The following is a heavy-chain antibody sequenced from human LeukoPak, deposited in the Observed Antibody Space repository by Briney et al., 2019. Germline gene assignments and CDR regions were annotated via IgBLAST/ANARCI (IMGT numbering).Heavy chain of an antibody. D-gene: IGHD6-19*01. V-gene: IGHV1-8*03. J-gene: IGHJ6*03. CDR1: GGTFSSYA. Sequence: AASVKVSCKASGGTFSSYAISWVRQAPGQGLEWIGWMNPNSGDTGYAQKFQGRVTITRNTSISTAYMELSSLRSEDTAVYYCARGPLMYSSGWVPYYYYYYYMDVWGKGTTVTVSS. CDR2: MNPNSGDT. CDR3: ARGPLMYSSGWVPYYYYYYYMDV.